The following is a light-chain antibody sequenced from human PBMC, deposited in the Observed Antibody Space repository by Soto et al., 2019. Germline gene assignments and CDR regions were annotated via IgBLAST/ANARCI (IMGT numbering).Light chain of an antibody. CDR3: SSYVSYSTFVV. CDR2: EVS. J-gene: IGLJ2*01. CDR1: SRDVGGYNY. Sequence: QSALTQPASVSGSPGQSITISCTGTSRDVGGYNYVSWHQQHPGKAPKVIITEVSNRPSGVSDRFSGSKSGNTASLTISGIQAEDEADYYCSSYVSYSTFVVFGGGTKVTVL. V-gene: IGLV2-14*01.